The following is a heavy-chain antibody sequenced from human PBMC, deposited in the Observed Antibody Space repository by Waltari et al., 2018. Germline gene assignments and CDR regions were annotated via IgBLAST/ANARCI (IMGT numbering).Heavy chain of an antibody. Sequence: VRQAPGQGLEWMGRIIPIFGTANYAQKFQGRVTITADESTSTAYMELSSLRSEDTAVYYCASNYYDSSGYYSHFDYWGQGTLVTVSS. J-gene: IGHJ4*02. CDR2: IIPIFGTA. V-gene: IGHV1-69*15. D-gene: IGHD3-22*01. CDR3: ASNYYDSSGYYSHFDY.